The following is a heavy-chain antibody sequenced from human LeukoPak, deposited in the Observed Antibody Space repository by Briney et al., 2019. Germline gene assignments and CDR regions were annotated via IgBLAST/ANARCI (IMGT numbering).Heavy chain of an antibody. J-gene: IGHJ4*02. CDR1: GFTFSSYS. D-gene: IGHD2-2*01. V-gene: IGHV3-48*04. Sequence: GGSLRLSCAASGFTFSSYSMNWVRQAPGKGLEWVSYISSGSSTISYADSVKGRFTISRDNAKNSLYLQMNSLRAEDTAVYYCARVYCSTTSRPLNWGQGTLVTVSS. CDR3: ARVYCSTTSRPLN. CDR2: ISSGSSTI.